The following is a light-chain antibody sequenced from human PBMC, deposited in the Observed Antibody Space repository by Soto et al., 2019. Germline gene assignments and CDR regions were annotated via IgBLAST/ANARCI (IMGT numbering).Light chain of an antibody. CDR1: QSIRNW. CDR2: AAS. Sequence: DIQMTQSPASLSASVGDRVTIPCRASQSIRNWLAWYQQKPGKAPKLVIYAASNLQSGVPSRFSGRGSGTDFTLTISSPQPEDFATYYCQQYDNYPITFGQGTRLEIK. V-gene: IGKV1-5*01. CDR3: QQYDNYPIT. J-gene: IGKJ5*01.